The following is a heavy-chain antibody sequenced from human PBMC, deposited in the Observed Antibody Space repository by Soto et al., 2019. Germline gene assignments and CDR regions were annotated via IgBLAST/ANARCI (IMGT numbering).Heavy chain of an antibody. V-gene: IGHV3-7*03. D-gene: IGHD2-2*01. CDR2: IKQDGSEK. CDR1: GFTFSTYW. J-gene: IGHJ6*02. CDR3: AREGKIVLIPADRYYYYGLDV. Sequence: PGGSLRLSCAASGFTFSTYWMSWVRQAPGKGLEWVANIKQDGSEKYYVDSMRGRFTISRDNDKNLLYLQMNSLRAEDTAVYYCAREGKIVLIPADRYYYYGLDVWCQGNTVTVSS.